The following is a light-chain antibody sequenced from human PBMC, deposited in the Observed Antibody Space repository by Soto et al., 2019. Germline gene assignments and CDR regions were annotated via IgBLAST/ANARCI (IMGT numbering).Light chain of an antibody. CDR1: QSVSSY. Sequence: EIVLTQSPATLSLSPGERATLSCGASQSVSSYLGWYQQKPGQAPRLLISDVSRRATGIPARFSGSGFGTDFTLTISSLEPEDTAVYYCQHRVIGPTFGGGTRVEIK. CDR3: QHRVIGPT. J-gene: IGKJ4*01. V-gene: IGKV3-11*01. CDR2: DVS.